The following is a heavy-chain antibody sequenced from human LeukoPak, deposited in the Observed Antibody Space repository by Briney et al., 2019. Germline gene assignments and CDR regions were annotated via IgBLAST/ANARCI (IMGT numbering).Heavy chain of an antibody. CDR2: INHSGST. Sequence: PSETLSLTCAVYGGSFSGYYWGWIRQPPGKGLEWIGEINHSGSTNYNPSLKSRVTISVDTSNNQFSLKLSSVTAADTAVYYCARGATCSGGSCYQDYWGQGTLVTVSS. J-gene: IGHJ4*02. V-gene: IGHV4-34*01. CDR1: GGSFSGYY. CDR3: ARGATCSGGSCYQDY. D-gene: IGHD2-15*01.